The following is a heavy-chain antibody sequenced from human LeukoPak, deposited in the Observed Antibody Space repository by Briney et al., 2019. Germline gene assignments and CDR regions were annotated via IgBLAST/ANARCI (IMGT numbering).Heavy chain of an antibody. J-gene: IGHJ4*02. D-gene: IGHD6-19*01. Sequence: SETLSLTCAVYGGSFSGYYWSWIRQPPGKGLEWIGEINHSGSTNYNPSLKSRVTISVDTSKNQFSLKLSSVTAADTAVYYCARGFRSSGWYAVNYFDYWGQGTLVIVSS. CDR1: GGSFSGYY. V-gene: IGHV4-34*01. CDR3: ARGFRSSGWYAVNYFDY. CDR2: INHSGST.